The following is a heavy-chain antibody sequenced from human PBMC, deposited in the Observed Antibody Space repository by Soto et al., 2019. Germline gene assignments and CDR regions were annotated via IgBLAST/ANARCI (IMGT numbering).Heavy chain of an antibody. V-gene: IGHV3-9*01. CDR1: GFTFDDYA. CDR2: ISGNGGTI. D-gene: IGHD1-7*01. CDR3: GRDGTTFAFDI. J-gene: IGHJ3*02. Sequence: GGSLRLSCAASGFTFDDYAMHWVRQTPAKGLEWVSSISGNGGTIGYADSVKGRFTISRDNAKNSLYLQMNSLRAEDTALYHCGRDGTTFAFDIWGQGTMVTVSS.